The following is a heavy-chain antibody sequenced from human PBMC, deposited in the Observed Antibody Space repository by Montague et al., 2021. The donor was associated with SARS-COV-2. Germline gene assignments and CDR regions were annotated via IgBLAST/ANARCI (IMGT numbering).Heavy chain of an antibody. Sequence: SETLSLTSTASGGSLNKHYWSWIRKARGRELEWLGNIFYKGNTNXNVXFLCRVSMSLDTPQNQFSLRLTSLTAADTAVYYCARSISSSGARDNWGQGILVTVS. V-gene: IGHV4-59*11. D-gene: IGHD3-22*01. CDR1: GGSLNKHY. CDR2: IFYKGNT. CDR3: ARSISSSGARDN. J-gene: IGHJ4*02.